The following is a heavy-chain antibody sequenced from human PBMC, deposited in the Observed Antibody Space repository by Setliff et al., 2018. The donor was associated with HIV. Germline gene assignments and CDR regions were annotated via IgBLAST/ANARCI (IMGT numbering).Heavy chain of an antibody. J-gene: IGHJ6*03. CDR2: INTNTGNP. V-gene: IGHV7-4-1*02. D-gene: IGHD3-10*01. Sequence: ASVKVSCKASGYTFTSHAMSWVRQAPGQGLEWMGWINTNTGNPQFAQGFKGRLVFSLDTSVSTAYLQNSNLKAEDTAVYYCARLSAHYGSGLMDVWGEGTTVTVSS. CDR1: GYTFTSHA. CDR3: ARLSAHYGSGLMDV.